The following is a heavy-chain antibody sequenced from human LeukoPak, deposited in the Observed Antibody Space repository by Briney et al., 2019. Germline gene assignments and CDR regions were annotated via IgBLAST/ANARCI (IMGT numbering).Heavy chain of an antibody. CDR3: ARGGGTAMAG. D-gene: IGHD5-18*01. Sequence: SETLSLTCTVSGGSISTYYWSWIRQPPGKGLEWLGYIYYSGSTNYNPSLKSRVTISVDTSKNQFSLKLSSVTAADTAVYYCARGGGTAMAGWGQGTLVTVSS. CDR2: IYYSGST. V-gene: IGHV4-59*01. CDR1: GGSISTYY. J-gene: IGHJ4*02.